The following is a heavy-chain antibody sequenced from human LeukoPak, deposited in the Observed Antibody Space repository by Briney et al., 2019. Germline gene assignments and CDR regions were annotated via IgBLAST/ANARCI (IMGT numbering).Heavy chain of an antibody. J-gene: IGHJ5*02. Sequence: SETLSLTCTVSGGSISSYYWSWIRQPAGKGLEWIGRIYTSGSTNYNPSLKSRVTMSVDTTKNQFSLKLSSVTAADTAVYYCARDSLAAAGGDWFDPWGQGTLVTVSS. CDR1: GGSISSYY. V-gene: IGHV4-4*07. CDR2: IYTSGST. D-gene: IGHD6-13*01. CDR3: ARDSLAAAGGDWFDP.